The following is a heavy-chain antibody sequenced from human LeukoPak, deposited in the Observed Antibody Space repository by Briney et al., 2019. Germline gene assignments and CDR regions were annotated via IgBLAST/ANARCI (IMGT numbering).Heavy chain of an antibody. CDR2: INPNSGGT. J-gene: IGHJ5*02. CDR3: ARAWDPYDSSGFVGFDP. V-gene: IGHV1-2*04. CDR1: GYTFTGYY. Sequence: ASVKVSCKASGYTFTGYYMHWVRQAPGQGLEWMGWINPNSGGTNYAQKFQGWVTMTRDTSISTAYMELSRLRSDDTAVYYCARAWDPYDSSGFVGFDPWGQGTLVTVSS. D-gene: IGHD3-22*01.